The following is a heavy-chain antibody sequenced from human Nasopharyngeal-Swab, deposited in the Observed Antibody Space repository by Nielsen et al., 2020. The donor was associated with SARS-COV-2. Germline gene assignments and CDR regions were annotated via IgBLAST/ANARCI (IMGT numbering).Heavy chain of an antibody. CDR1: GFTFSDYY. Sequence: GESLKISCAASGFTFSDYYMSWIRQAPGKGLEWVSYISSSGSTIYYADSVKGRFTIPRDDAKNSLYLQMNSLRAEDTAVYYCARDGSLYCSSTSCYSGKYYYGLDVWGQGTTVTVSS. CDR2: ISSSGSTI. V-gene: IGHV3-11*04. J-gene: IGHJ6*02. D-gene: IGHD2-2*01. CDR3: ARDGSLYCSSTSCYSGKYYYGLDV.